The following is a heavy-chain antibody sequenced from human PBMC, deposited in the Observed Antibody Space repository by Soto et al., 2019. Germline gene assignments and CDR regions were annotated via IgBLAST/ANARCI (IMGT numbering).Heavy chain of an antibody. J-gene: IGHJ4*02. CDR3: ARVRPTKVVTPAFGY. CDR2: IIPIFGTA. CDR1: GGTFSSYA. Sequence: SVKVSCKASGGTFSSYAISWVRQAPGQGLEWMGGIIPIFGTANYAQKFQGRVTITADESTSTAYMELSSLRSEDTAVYYCARVRPTKVVTPAFGYWGQGTLVTVSS. V-gene: IGHV1-69*13. D-gene: IGHD2-21*02.